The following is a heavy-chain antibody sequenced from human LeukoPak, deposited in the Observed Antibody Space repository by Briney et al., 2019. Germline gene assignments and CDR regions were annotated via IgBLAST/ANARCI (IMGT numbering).Heavy chain of an antibody. Sequence: TGGSLRLSCAASGFTFSSYSMNWVRQAPGKGLEWVSSISSSSSYIYYADSVKGRFTISRDNAKNSLYLQMNSLRAEDKAVYYCARDTPGPAPFDHWGQGTLVTVSS. V-gene: IGHV3-21*01. CDR1: GFTFSSYS. J-gene: IGHJ4*02. CDR3: ARDTPGPAPFDH. CDR2: ISSSSSYI. D-gene: IGHD3-10*01.